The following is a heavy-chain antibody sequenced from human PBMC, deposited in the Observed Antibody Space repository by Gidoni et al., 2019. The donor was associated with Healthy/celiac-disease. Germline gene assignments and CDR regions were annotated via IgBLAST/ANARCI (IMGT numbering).Heavy chain of an antibody. Sequence: EVQLVESGGGLVQPGGSLRLSCAASGFTFSSYWMSWVRQAPGKGLEWVANIKQDGSEKYYVDSGKGRFTISRDNAKNSLYLQMNSLRAEDTAVYYCARDRDGDYYYYGMDVWGQGTTVTVSS. J-gene: IGHJ6*02. V-gene: IGHV3-7*01. CDR1: GFTFSSYW. CDR3: ARDRDGDYYYYGMDV. D-gene: IGHD4-17*01. CDR2: IKQDGSEK.